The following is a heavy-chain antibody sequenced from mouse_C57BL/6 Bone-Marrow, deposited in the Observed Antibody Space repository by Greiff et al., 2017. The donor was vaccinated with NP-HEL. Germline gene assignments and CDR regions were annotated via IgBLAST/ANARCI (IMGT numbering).Heavy chain of an antibody. CDR2: ISNLAYSI. V-gene: IGHV5-15*01. CDR3: ARPEQGSGYAWFDY. Sequence: EVKLVESGGGLVQPGGSLKLSCAASGFTFSDYGMAWVRQAPRKGLEWVAFISNLAYSIYYADTVTGRFIISRENAKNTLYLEMSSLRSEDTAMYYCARPEQGSGYAWFDYWGQGTLVTVSA. J-gene: IGHJ3*01. D-gene: IGHD3-2*02. CDR1: GFTFSDYG.